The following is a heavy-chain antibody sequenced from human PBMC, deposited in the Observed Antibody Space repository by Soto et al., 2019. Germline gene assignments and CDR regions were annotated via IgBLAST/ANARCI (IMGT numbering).Heavy chain of an antibody. D-gene: IGHD3-3*01. CDR1: GGTFSSYT. V-gene: IGHV1-69*04. CDR2: IIPILGIA. J-gene: IGHJ4*02. CDR3: AREREGVRYYDFWSGYTVYFDY. Sequence: GASVKVSWKASGGTFSSYTISWVRQAPGQGLEWMGRIIPILGIANYAQRFQGRVTITADKSTSTAYMELSSLRSEDTAVYYCAREREGVRYYDFWSGYTVYFDYWGQGTLVTVSS.